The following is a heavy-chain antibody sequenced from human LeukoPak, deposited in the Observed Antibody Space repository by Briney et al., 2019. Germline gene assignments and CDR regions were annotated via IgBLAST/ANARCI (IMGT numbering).Heavy chain of an antibody. J-gene: IGHJ5*02. CDR1: GGSISSYY. CDR2: IHYTGST. V-gene: IGHV4-59*01. CDR3: GNDFRFDP. D-gene: IGHD3-10*01. Sequence: SETLSLTCTVSGGSISSYYWSWIRQSPGKGLECIGYIHYTGSTNYNPSLKSRVTLSVETSKNQFSLKLKSVTAADTAVYGSGNDFRFDPWGQGTLVTVSS.